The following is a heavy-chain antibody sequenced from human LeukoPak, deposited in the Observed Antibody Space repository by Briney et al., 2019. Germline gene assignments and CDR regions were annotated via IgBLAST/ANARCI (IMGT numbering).Heavy chain of an antibody. CDR2: IYISVGT. CDR3: ASALNPLPGTYYFDY. D-gene: IGHD2-15*01. V-gene: IGHV4-4*07. CDR1: GASINSHY. J-gene: IGHJ4*02. Sequence: PPQTLSLTCTVSGASINSHYSSCIRQPAGEGREWVGRIYISVGTNYNTSLQSRVTMSVVTSKNQFSLKLSSVTAADTAVYYWASALNPLPGTYYFDYWGQGTLVTVSS.